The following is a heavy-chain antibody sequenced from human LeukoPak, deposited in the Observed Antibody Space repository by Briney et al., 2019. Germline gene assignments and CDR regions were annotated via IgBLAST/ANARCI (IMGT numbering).Heavy chain of an antibody. J-gene: IGHJ4*02. V-gene: IGHV4-34*01. D-gene: IGHD5-12*01. CDR3: ARGRTRDGYNYRMGYYFDY. Sequence: SETLSLTCAVYGGSFSGYYWSWIRQPPGKGLEWIGEINHGGSTNYNPSLKSRVTISVDTSKNQFSLKLSSVTAADTAVYYCARGRTRDGYNYRMGYYFDYWGQGTLVTVSS. CDR2: INHGGST. CDR1: GGSFSGYY.